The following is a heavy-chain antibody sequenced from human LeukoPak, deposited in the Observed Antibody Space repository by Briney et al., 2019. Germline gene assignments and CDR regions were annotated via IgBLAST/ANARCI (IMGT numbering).Heavy chain of an antibody. CDR2: INPNSGGT. CDR3: ARPPYGSGLTQGY. CDR1: GYTFTGYY. V-gene: IGHV1-2*06. D-gene: IGHD3-10*01. Sequence: ASVKVSCKASGYTFTGYYMHWVRQAPGQGLEWMGRINPNSGGTNYAQKFQGRVTMTRDTSISTAYMELSRLRSDDTAVYYCARPPYGSGLTQGYWGQGTLVTVSS. J-gene: IGHJ4*02.